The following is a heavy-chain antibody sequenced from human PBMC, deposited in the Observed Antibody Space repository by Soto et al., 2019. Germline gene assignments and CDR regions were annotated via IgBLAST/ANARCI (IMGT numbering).Heavy chain of an antibody. CDR3: TIMTSGVINWLDP. D-gene: IGHD2-21*02. V-gene: IGHV3-48*02. J-gene: IGHJ5*02. CDR2: ISSSSSTI. Sequence: EVQLVESGGGLVQPGGSLRLSCAASGFTFSSYSMNWVRQAPGKGLEWVSYISSSSSTIYYADSAKGRFTISRHNAKNSHYLQLSRPREADTAVLYCTIMTSGVINWLDPLGHGTLVSSSA. CDR1: GFTFSSYS.